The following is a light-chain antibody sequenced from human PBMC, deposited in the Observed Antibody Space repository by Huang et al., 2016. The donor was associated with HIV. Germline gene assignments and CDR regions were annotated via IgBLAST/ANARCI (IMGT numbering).Light chain of an antibody. CDR2: KAS. V-gene: IGKV1-5*03. Sequence: DIQMTQSPSTLSASVGGRVTITCRASQNIGSWLAWYQQKPGKAPKLLLYKASTLQGGVPSRFSGSGSGTGFTLTIRSLQPDDFATYFCQQLNSNPYTFGQGTQVQIK. CDR1: QNIGSW. J-gene: IGKJ2*01. CDR3: QQLNSNPYT.